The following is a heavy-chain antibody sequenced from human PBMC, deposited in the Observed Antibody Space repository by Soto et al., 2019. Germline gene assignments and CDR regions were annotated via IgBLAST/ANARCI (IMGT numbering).Heavy chain of an antibody. CDR1: GYNFTNYW. J-gene: IGHJ4*02. D-gene: IGHD3-16*01. CDR3: ARRLLVITFGGALGYFDY. V-gene: IGHV5-51*01. CDR2: IYPGDSET. Sequence: PGESLKISCKGSGYNFTNYWIGWVRQMPGKGLEWMGIIYPGDSETRYSPSFQGQVTISADKSISTAYLQWSSLKASDTAMYYCARRLLVITFGGALGYFDYWAQGTLVTVSS.